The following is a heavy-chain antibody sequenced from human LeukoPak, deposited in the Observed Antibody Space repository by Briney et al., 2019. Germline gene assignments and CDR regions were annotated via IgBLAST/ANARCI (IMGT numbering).Heavy chain of an antibody. J-gene: IGHJ3*02. CDR1: GFTFDDYG. CDR2: INWNGGST. D-gene: IGHD5-18*01. CDR3: ARGGYGYGYHRDAFDI. V-gene: IGHV3-20*04. Sequence: PGGSLRLSCVASGFTFDDYGMSWVRQAPGKGLEWVSGINWNGGSTGYADSVKGRFTISRDNAKNSLYLQMNSLRAEDTALYYCARGGYGYGYHRDAFDIWGQGTMVTVSS.